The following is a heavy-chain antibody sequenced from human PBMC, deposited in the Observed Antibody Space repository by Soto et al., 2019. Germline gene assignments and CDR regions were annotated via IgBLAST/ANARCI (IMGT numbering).Heavy chain of an antibody. CDR3: ATGANFYYETSRY. CDR2: MSPNGNNQ. J-gene: IGHJ4*02. Sequence: GGSLRLSGAAPGFTFSIYALHWVRQAPGKGLEWVAVMSPNGNNQYYADSVKGRFTISRDTSKSTLYLQMTSLRPDDTAVYYCATGANFYYETSRYLGQRTLVTFCS. CDR1: GFTFSIYA. V-gene: IGHV3-30-3*01. D-gene: IGHD3-22*01.